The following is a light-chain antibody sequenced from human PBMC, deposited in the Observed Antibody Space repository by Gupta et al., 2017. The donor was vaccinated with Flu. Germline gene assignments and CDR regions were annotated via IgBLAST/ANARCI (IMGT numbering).Light chain of an antibody. V-gene: IGKV3-15*01. CDR2: GAS. J-gene: IGKJ1*01. CDR3: QHYNSWPPT. CDR1: QSAVTD. Sequence: EILMSQSPATLSVPPGERVTVSCRASQSAVTDLAWYQQKPGQAPRLLSHGASSRAPGVPARFRASGSGTESTLTISRLQSEDFAVYYCQHYNSWPPTFGQGTKVEIK.